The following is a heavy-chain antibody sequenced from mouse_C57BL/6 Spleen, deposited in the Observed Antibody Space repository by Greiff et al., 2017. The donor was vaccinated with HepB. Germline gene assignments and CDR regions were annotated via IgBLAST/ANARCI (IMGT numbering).Heavy chain of an antibody. CDR3: ARNSYGSSYGYFDV. CDR2: IWTGGGT. Sequence: VMLVESGPGLVAPSQSLSITCTVSGFSLTSYAISWVRQPPGKGLEWLGVIWTGGGTNYNSALKSRLSISKDNSKSQVFLKMNSLQTDDTARYYCARNSYGSSYGYFDVWGTGTTVTVSS. V-gene: IGHV2-9-1*01. J-gene: IGHJ1*03. D-gene: IGHD1-1*01. CDR1: GFSLTSYA.